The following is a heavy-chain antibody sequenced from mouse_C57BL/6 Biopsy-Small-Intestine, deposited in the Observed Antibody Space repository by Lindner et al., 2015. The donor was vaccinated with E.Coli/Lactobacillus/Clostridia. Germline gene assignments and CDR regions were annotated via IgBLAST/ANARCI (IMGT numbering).Heavy chain of an antibody. CDR2: IYPYNGIS. J-gene: IGHJ2*01. Sequence: VQLQESGPELVRPGASVKISCKASGYSFTGFYMNWVKQSHGNILDWIGYIYPYNGISSYNQKFKGKATLTVDKSSSTAYMELRSLTSEDSAVYYCASLTGTKGYFDYWGQGTTLTVSS. CDR1: GYSFTGFY. D-gene: IGHD4-1*01. V-gene: IGHV1-31*01. CDR3: ASLTGTKGYFDY.